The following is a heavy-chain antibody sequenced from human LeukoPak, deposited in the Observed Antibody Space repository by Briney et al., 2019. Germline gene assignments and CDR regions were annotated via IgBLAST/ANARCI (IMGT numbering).Heavy chain of an antibody. D-gene: IGHD2-2*01. CDR2: IIPIFGTA. Sequence: ASVKVSCKASGGTFSSYAISWVRQAPGQGLEWMGGIIPIFGTANYAQKFQGRVTITADESTSTAYMELSSLRSEDTAVYYCARDGVVVVPAAAWFDPWGQGTLVTVSS. CDR3: ARDGVVVVPAAAWFDP. V-gene: IGHV1-69*13. J-gene: IGHJ5*02. CDR1: GGTFSSYA.